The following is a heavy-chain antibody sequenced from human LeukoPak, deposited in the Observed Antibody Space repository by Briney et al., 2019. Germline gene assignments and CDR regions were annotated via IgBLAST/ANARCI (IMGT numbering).Heavy chain of an antibody. Sequence: GGSLRLSCAASGFTFSSYSMNWVRQAPGKGLEWVSYISSSSSTIYYADSVKGRFTISRDNAKNSLYLQMNSLRAEDTAVYYCARVFWNYVDYYYYMDVWGKGTTVTVSS. D-gene: IGHD1-7*01. V-gene: IGHV3-48*01. CDR3: ARVFWNYVDYYYYMDV. CDR2: ISSSSSTI. CDR1: GFTFSSYS. J-gene: IGHJ6*03.